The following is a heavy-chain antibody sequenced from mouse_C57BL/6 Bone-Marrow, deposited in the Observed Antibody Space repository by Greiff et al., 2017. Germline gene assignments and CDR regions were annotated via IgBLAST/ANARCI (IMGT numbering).Heavy chain of an antibody. D-gene: IGHD1-1*02. CDR3: ARWCDEAY. CDR2: IDPSDSYT. CDR1: GSTFTSYW. Sequence: QVQLQQPGAELVKPGASVKLSCKASGSTFTSYWMPWVKQRPGQGLEWIGEIDPSDSYTNYNQTLNGKATLTVDTSSSTACLQLSSLTSEDSAVYCGARWCDEAYWGQGTLVTVSA. V-gene: IGHV1-50*01. J-gene: IGHJ3*01.